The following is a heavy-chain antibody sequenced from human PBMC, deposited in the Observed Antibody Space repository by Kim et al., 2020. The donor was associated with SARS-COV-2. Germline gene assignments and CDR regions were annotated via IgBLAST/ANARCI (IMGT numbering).Heavy chain of an antibody. CDR1: GYTFTSYY. V-gene: IGHV1-46*01. Sequence: ASVKVSCKASGYTFTSYYMHWVRQAPGQGLEWMGIINPSGGSTSYAQKFQGRVTMTRDTSTSTVYMELSSLRSEDTAVYYCARAHFYFKQQLGPPFGYWGQGTLVTVSS. CDR3: ARAHFYFKQQLGPPFGY. CDR2: INPSGGST. D-gene: IGHD6-13*01. J-gene: IGHJ4*02.